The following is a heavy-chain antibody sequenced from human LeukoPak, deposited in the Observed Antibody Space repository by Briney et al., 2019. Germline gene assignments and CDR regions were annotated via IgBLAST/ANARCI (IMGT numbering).Heavy chain of an antibody. V-gene: IGHV7-4-1*02. D-gene: IGHD2-2*01. J-gene: IGHJ5*02. CDR3: ARLDSTSYNNWFDP. CDR2: INTNTGNP. Sequence: WINTNTGNPTYAQGFTGRFVFSLDTSVSTAYLQISSLKAEDTAVYYCARLDSTSYNNWFDPWGQGTLVTVSS.